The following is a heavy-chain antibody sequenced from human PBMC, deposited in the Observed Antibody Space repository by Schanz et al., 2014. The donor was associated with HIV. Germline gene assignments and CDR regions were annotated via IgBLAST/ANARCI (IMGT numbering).Heavy chain of an antibody. CDR3: AKVEDFYGSGSSEV. Sequence: VQLVESGGGVVQPGTSLRLSCAASGFSFSIFGMHWVRQAPGKGLEWLANIKGDGSETAEVDSVKGRFTISRDNAKKTLFLQMNGLRAEDTAIYYCAKVEDFYGSGSSEVWGQGTLVIVSS. CDR2: IKGDGSET. D-gene: IGHD3-10*01. J-gene: IGHJ4*02. CDR1: GFSFSIFG. V-gene: IGHV3-7*03.